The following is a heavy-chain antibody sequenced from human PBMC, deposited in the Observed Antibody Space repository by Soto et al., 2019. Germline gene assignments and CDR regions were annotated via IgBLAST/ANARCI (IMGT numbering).Heavy chain of an antibody. J-gene: IGHJ6*02. V-gene: IGHV4-34*01. CDR3: ARANTYSCGWYNGPTNYYYYGMDV. CDR1: GGSFSGYY. Sequence: SETLSLTCAVYGGSFSGYYWSWIRQPPGKGLEWIGEINHSGSTNYNPSQKSRVTISVDTSKNQFSLKLSSVTAADTAVYYCARANTYSCGWYNGPTNYYYYGMDVWGQGTTVTVSS. CDR2: INHSGST. D-gene: IGHD6-19*01.